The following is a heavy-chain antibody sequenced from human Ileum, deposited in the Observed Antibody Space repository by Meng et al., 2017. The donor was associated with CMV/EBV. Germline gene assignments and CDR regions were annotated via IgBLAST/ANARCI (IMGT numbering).Heavy chain of an antibody. CDR2: INSVGSTA. CDR3: ARDNVYYNGYDSD. V-gene: IGHV3-48*03. Sequence: GGSLRLSCAASGFIFYTYEMNWVRQAPGKGLEWVSFINSVGSTAYYADSVKGRFTISRDNTKNSLYLDLNSLRVEDTAVYYCARDNVYYNGYDSDWGQGTLVTVSS. CDR1: GFIFYTYE. D-gene: IGHD5-12*01. J-gene: IGHJ4*02.